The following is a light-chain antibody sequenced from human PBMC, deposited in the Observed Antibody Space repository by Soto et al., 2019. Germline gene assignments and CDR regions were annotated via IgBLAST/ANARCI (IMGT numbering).Light chain of an antibody. CDR1: SSNIGSNY. CDR3: AAWDDTLSGLV. V-gene: IGLV1-47*01. Sequence: QPVLTQPPSASGAPGQTVTISCSGRSSNIGSNYVYWYQQLTETAPRLLLYRADQRPSGIPDRFSGSKSGTSASLAISGLRSEDEADYYCAAWDDTLSGLVFGGGTKVTVL. J-gene: IGLJ2*01. CDR2: RAD.